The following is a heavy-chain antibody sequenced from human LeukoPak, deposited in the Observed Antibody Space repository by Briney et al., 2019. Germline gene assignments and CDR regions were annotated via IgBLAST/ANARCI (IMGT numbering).Heavy chain of an antibody. D-gene: IGHD3-22*01. J-gene: IGHJ3*02. V-gene: IGHV4-59*01. CDR3: ARDYTMTHAFDI. CDR1: GGSMSHYY. CDR2: IYDTGST. Sequence: SETLSLTCSISGGSMSHYYWSWIRQPPGKALEWIGYIYDTGSTNYNPSLKSRVTISIDTSKNQFSLKLSSVTAADTALYYCARDYTMTHAFDIWGQGTLVTVSS.